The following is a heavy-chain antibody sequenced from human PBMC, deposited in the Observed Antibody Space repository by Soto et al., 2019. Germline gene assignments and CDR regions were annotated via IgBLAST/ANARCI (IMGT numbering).Heavy chain of an antibody. V-gene: IGHV1-2*02. Sequence: VKVSCKASGYTFTGYYMHWVRQAPGQGLEWMGWINPNSGGTNYAQKFQGRVTMTRDTSISTAYMELSRLRSDDTAVYYCAREVGSSSWYVWFDPWGHGTLVTVSS. J-gene: IGHJ5*02. CDR2: INPNSGGT. D-gene: IGHD6-13*01. CDR1: GYTFTGYY. CDR3: AREVGSSSWYVWFDP.